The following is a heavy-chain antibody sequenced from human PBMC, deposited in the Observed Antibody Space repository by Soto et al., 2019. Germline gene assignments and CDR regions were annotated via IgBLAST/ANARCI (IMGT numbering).Heavy chain of an antibody. V-gene: IGHV1-2*04. CDR1: GYTFTGYY. CDR2: INPNSGGT. J-gene: IGHJ6*03. D-gene: IGHD2-2*01. Sequence: GASVKVSCKASGYTFTGYYMHWVRQAPGQGLEWMGWINPNSGGTNYAQKFQGWVTMTRDTSISTAYMELSRLRSEDTAVYYCARVRDCSSTSCYPFYYYYYYMDVWGKGTTVTVAS. CDR3: ARVRDCSSTSCYPFYYYYYYMDV.